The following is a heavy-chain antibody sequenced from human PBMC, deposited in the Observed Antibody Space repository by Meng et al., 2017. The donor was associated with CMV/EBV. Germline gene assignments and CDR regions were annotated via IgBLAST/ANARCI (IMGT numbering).Heavy chain of an antibody. Sequence: GESLKISCAVSGITSSNYWMHWVRQVPGKGLLWVSRISPDGTSTAYADSVKGRFTISRDNAKNTLYLQMNSLRVEDTAVYYCASQWSQSTHDWGQGTLVTVSS. D-gene: IGHD2-8*01. CDR3: ASQWSQSTHD. CDR1: GITSSNYW. V-gene: IGHV3-74*01. CDR2: ISPDGTST. J-gene: IGHJ4*02.